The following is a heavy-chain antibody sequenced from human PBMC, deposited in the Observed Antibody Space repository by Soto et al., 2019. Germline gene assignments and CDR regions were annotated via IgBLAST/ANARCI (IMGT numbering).Heavy chain of an antibody. J-gene: IGHJ4*02. CDR3: ARDEGPKIGAIDD. CDR1: GFTFSSYA. CDR2: ISYDGSNK. Sequence: GGSLRLSCAASGFTFSSYAMHWVRQAPGKGLEWVAVISYDGSNKYYADSVKGRFTISRDNSKNTLYLQMNSLRAEDTAVYYCARDEGPKIGAIDDWGQGTLVTVSS. V-gene: IGHV3-30-3*01.